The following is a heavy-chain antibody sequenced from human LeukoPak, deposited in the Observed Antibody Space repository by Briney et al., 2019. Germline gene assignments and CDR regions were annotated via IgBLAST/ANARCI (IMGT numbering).Heavy chain of an antibody. CDR1: GGSISSYY. CDR3: ARGYSGYDVDY. D-gene: IGHD5-12*01. V-gene: IGHV4-59*01. J-gene: IGHJ4*02. Sequence: SETLSLTCTVSGGSISSYYWSWIRQPPGKGLEWIGYIYYSGSTNYNPSLKSRVTISVDTCKNQFSLKLSSVAAADTAVYYCARGYSGYDVDYWGQGTLVTVSS. CDR2: IYYSGST.